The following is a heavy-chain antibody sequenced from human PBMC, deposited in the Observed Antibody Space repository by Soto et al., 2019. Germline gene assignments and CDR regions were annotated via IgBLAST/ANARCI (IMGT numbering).Heavy chain of an antibody. D-gene: IGHD3-16*02. Sequence: QVQLQESGPGLVKPSETLSLTCSVSGGSISDYQWNWIRQPPGKGLEWIGYIYYSGRTNYTPSIKSRVTRSLDTSTKQFSLRLRSVTAADTAVYYCARMRGLGAISPYFDYWGQGTLVTVSS. V-gene: IGHV4-59*01. CDR1: GGSISDYQ. CDR2: IYYSGRT. CDR3: ARMRGLGAISPYFDY. J-gene: IGHJ4*02.